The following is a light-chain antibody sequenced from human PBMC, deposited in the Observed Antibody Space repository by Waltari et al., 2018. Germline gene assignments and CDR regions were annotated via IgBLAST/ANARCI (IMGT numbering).Light chain of an antibody. CDR2: DAS. Sequence: EIVLTQSPGTLSLSPGERATPSCGASQSVTSSSLAWYQQKPGQAPRLLMYDASNRAAGIPDRFSGSGSGTDFTLIISRLEPEDFAVYYCQQYNLWPWTFDQGTKVDIK. V-gene: IGKV3-20*01. CDR1: QSVTSSS. CDR3: QQYNLWPWT. J-gene: IGKJ1*01.